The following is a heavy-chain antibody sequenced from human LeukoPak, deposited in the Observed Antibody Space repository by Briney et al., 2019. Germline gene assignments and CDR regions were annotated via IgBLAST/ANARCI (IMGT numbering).Heavy chain of an antibody. CDR3: ARDSIQAAGINY. D-gene: IGHD6-13*01. V-gene: IGHV3-33*01. Sequence: GRSLRLSCAASGFTFSSYGMHWVRQAPGKGLEWVAVIWYDGSNKYYADSVKGRFTISRDNSKNTLYLQMNSLRAEDTAVYYCARDSIQAAGINYWGQGTLVTVSS. CDR2: IWYDGSNK. CDR1: GFTFSSYG. J-gene: IGHJ4*02.